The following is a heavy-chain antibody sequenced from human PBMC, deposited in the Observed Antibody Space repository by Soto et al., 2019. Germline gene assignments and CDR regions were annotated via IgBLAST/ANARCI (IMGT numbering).Heavy chain of an antibody. CDR3: TRDGDYGYRLAY. CDR2: ISHGVSA. CDR1: GASISNGKW. V-gene: IGHV4-4*02. D-gene: IGHD5-18*01. Sequence: QVQLQESGPGLVKPSETLTLTCAVSGASISNGKWWSWVRQPPGKGLEWIGEISHGVSANYNPALRSRVTIDVDKAKNQFSLKLSVTAADTAMYYCTRDGDYGYRLAYWGQGTLVTVSS. J-gene: IGHJ4*02.